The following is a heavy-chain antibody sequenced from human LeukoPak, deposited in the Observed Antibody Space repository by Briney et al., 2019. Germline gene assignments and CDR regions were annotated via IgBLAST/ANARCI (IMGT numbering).Heavy chain of an antibody. J-gene: IGHJ4*02. V-gene: IGHV4-34*01. CDR1: GGSFNGYY. CDR3: ARTRYYYNSRSYGAPYYFDY. D-gene: IGHD3-10*01. Sequence: SETLSLTCAVYGGSFNGYYWSWIRQPPGKGLEWIGEINHSGSTNYSPSLKSRVTISVDTSKNQFSLKLSSVTAADTAVYYCARTRYYYNSRSYGAPYYFDYWGQGTLVTVSS. CDR2: INHSGST.